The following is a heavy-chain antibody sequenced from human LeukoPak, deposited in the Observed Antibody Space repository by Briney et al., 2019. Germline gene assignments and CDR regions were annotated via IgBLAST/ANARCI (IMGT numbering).Heavy chain of an antibody. J-gene: IGHJ4*02. CDR2: ISGSGGST. CDR3: AKDSYYDSNGYYTGYYFDY. D-gene: IGHD3-22*01. Sequence: GGSLRLSCAASGFTFSSYAMSWVRQAPGKGLERVSAISGSGGSTYYADSVKGRFTISRDNSKNTLYLQMNSLRAEDTAVYYCAKDSYYDSNGYYTGYYFDYWGQGTLVTVSS. V-gene: IGHV3-23*01. CDR1: GFTFSSYA.